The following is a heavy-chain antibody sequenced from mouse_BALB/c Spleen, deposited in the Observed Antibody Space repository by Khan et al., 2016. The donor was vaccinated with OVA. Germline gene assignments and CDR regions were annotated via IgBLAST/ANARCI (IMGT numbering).Heavy chain of an antibody. CDR2: ILPGSGIT. J-gene: IGHJ2*01. Sequence: VQLQQSGADLMKPGASVKISCKVTGNTFSTYWIEWIKKRPGHGLEWIGEILPGSGITNCHEKFKGKATFTAHTSSNTAYMQICSLTSDDSAVYYCARVNSGSRDYVDNWGQGTTLTVSS. CDR1: GNTFSTYW. D-gene: IGHD1-1*01. V-gene: IGHV1-9*01. CDR3: ARVNSGSRDYVDN.